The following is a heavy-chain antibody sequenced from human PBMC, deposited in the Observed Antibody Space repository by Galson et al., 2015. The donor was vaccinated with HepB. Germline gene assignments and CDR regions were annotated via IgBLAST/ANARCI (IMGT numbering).Heavy chain of an antibody. V-gene: IGHV3-74*01. Sequence: SLRLSCAASDFTFSRYWMHWVRQAPGKGLVWVSGIGSDGSNISYADSVKGRFTISRDNAKNTLYLQMNSLRAEDTAVFYCVNLCGGDCYYSPETWGQGILVSVSS. CDR2: IGSDGSNI. J-gene: IGHJ5*02. CDR3: VNLCGGDCYYSPET. CDR1: DFTFSRYW. D-gene: IGHD2-21*01.